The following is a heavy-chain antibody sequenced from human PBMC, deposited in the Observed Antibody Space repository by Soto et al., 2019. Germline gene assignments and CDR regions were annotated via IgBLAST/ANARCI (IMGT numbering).Heavy chain of an antibody. J-gene: IGHJ5*02. V-gene: IGHV4-31*03. CDR2: IYYSGRT. Sequence: ASQTMSLTSTIAGGYISNGDYYWSWIQNPPGKGLEWIGSIYYSGRTNYNPSLKSRLNISLDTSTNQFSLKLSSVTAADTAVYYCARMGLHLGELSRNWFDPGGKGTLVTASS. D-gene: IGHD3-16*02. CDR3: ARMGLHLGELSRNWFDP. CDR1: GGYISNGDYY.